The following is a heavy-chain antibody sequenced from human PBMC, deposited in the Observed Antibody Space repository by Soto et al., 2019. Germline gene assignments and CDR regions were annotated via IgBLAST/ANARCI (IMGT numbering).Heavy chain of an antibody. V-gene: IGHV3-48*03. CDR2: ISTSGDTK. J-gene: IGHJ4*02. D-gene: IGHD5-18*01. CDR1: GFTFSSYE. CDR3: ARDGYSYGSPFDY. Sequence: LRLSFAASGFTFSSYEMNWVRQAPGKGLEWVSYISTSGDTKYYADSVKGRFTISRDNAKNSVYLQMNSLRAEDTAVYYCARDGYSYGSPFDYWGQGTLVTVSS.